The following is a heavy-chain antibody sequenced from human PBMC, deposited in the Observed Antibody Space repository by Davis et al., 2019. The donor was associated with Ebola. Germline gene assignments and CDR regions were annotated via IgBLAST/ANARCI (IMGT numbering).Heavy chain of an antibody. V-gene: IGHV4-39*01. J-gene: IGHJ6*02. CDR2: IYYSGTT. CDR3: ARRGIPTFYGMDV. CDR1: AGSISSSY. Sequence: SETLSLTCTVSAGSISSSYWTWISQPPGTGLEWLGNIYYSGTTYSNPSLKSRVTISVDTSKNQFSLKLSSVTAADTAVYYCARRGIPTFYGMDVWGQGTTVTVSS. D-gene: IGHD2-2*02.